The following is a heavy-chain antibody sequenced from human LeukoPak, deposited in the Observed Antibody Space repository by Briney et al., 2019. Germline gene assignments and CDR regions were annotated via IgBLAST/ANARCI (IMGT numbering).Heavy chain of an antibody. CDR1: GGSMSPYH. D-gene: IGHD6-19*01. V-gene: IGHV4-59*08. CDR2: IYYSGST. J-gene: IGHJ4*02. CDR3: ARAVSGRFDY. Sequence: SETLSLTCTVSGGSMSPYHWGWLRQPPGKGLEWTGYIYYSGSTNYNPSLKSRVTISVDTSRNQFSLKLSSVTAADTAIYYCARAVSGRFDYWGQGALVTVSS.